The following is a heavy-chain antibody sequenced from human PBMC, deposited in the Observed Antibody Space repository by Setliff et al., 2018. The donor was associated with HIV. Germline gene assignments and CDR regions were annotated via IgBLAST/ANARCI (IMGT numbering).Heavy chain of an antibody. CDR2: IYSSGNT. V-gene: IGHV4-4*09. CDR1: GGSINNNQ. CDR3: ARGQRDAVVPAAMGLNWFDP. D-gene: IGHD2-2*01. J-gene: IGHJ5*02. Sequence: SETLSLTCTVSGGSINNNQWSWIRQPPGKGLEWIGYIYSSGNTNYNPSLKSRVIISVDTSKNQFSLKLSSVTAADTAVYYCARGQRDAVVPAAMGLNWFDPWGQGTLVTVSS.